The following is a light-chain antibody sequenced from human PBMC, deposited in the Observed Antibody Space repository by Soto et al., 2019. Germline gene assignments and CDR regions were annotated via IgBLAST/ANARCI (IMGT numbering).Light chain of an antibody. J-gene: IGLJ1*01. CDR1: SSHLGSNH. V-gene: IGLV1-47*01. CDR3: AAWDDSLSGLYV. Sequence: QSVLTQPPPASWTPGQRVTLSFFGSSSHLGSNHVYWYQQLPGPAPKLLIYRNNQRPSGVPDRFSGSKSGTSASLAISGLRSEDEADYYCAAWDDSLSGLYVFGTGTKVTVL. CDR2: RNN.